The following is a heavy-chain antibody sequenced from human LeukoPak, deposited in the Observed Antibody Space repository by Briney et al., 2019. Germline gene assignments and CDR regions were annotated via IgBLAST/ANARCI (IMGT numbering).Heavy chain of an antibody. CDR2: ISSSSSYI. CDR1: GFTFSSYS. J-gene: IGHJ4*02. Sequence: SGGSLRLSCAASGFTFSSYSVNWVRQAPGKGLEWVSSISSSSSYIYYADSVKGRFTISRDNAKNSLYLQMNSLRAEDTAVYYCARDNNWNYGGGFDYWGQGTLVTVSS. CDR3: ARDNNWNYGGGFDY. V-gene: IGHV3-21*01. D-gene: IGHD1-7*01.